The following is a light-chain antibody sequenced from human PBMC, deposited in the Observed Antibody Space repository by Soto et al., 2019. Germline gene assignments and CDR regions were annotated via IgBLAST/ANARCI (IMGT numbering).Light chain of an antibody. CDR1: QSLFTF. CDR2: AAD. J-gene: IGKJ2*01. Sequence: DIQMTQSPSSLSASVGDRVTIACRASQSLFTFLNWYQHKPGQATKLLIYAADTLQSGVPSRFSGSGSGTDFTLTISARQPEDTATYYCQQSYSTPPSFGQGTRLEIQ. V-gene: IGKV1-39*01. CDR3: QQSYSTPPS.